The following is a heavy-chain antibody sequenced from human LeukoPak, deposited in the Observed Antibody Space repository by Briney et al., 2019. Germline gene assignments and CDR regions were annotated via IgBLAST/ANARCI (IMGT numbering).Heavy chain of an antibody. V-gene: IGHV3-23*01. CDR2: ISDSAGST. CDR1: GFIFSSYA. D-gene: IGHD6-19*01. J-gene: IGHJ4*02. Sequence: PGGSLRLSCAASGFIFSSYAMSWVRQAPGKGLEWVSAISDSAGSTYYAGSVKGRFTISRDSSKNTLYLQMNSLRAEDTAVYYCAKAYNSGMYEDDYDYWGQGTLVTVSS. CDR3: AKAYNSGMYEDDYDY.